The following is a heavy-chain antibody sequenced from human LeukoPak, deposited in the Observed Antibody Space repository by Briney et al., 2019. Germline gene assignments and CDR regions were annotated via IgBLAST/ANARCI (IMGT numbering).Heavy chain of an antibody. CDR2: IYPGDSDT. Sequence: GESLKISCKGSGYSFTSYWIGWVRQMPGKGLEWMGIIYPGDSDTRYSPSFQGQVTISADKSISTAYLQWSSLKASDTAMYYCARTRYYYGSGSYYKDWFDPWGQGTLVTVSP. J-gene: IGHJ5*02. CDR1: GYSFTSYW. D-gene: IGHD3-10*01. V-gene: IGHV5-51*01. CDR3: ARTRYYYGSGSYYKDWFDP.